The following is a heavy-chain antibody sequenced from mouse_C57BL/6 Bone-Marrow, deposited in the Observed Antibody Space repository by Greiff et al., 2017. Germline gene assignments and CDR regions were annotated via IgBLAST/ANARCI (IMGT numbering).Heavy chain of an antibody. CDR2: INPSTGGT. CDR1: GYSFTGYY. D-gene: IGHD1-1*01. Sequence: EVQLQQSGPELVKPGASVKISCKASGYSFTGYYMNWVKQSPETSLEWIGEINPSTGGTTYNQKFKAKATLTVDKSSSTAYMQLKSLTSEDSAVYYCARGTVVAPDAWFAYWGQGTLVTVSA. CDR3: ARGTVVAPDAWFAY. V-gene: IGHV1-42*01. J-gene: IGHJ3*01.